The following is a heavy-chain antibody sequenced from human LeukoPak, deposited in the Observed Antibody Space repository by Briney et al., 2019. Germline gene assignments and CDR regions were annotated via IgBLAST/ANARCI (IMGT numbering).Heavy chain of an antibody. V-gene: IGHV1-18*01. J-gene: IGHJ6*02. D-gene: IGHD3-9*01. CDR2: ISAYNGNT. Sequence: GASVKVSCKASGYTFTSYGISWVRQAPGQGLEWMGWISAYNGNTNYAQKLQGRVTMTTDTSTSTAYMELRSLRSDDTAVYYCARYYDTLTGYYAAYYYYYGMDVWGQGTTVTVSS. CDR1: GYTFTSYG. CDR3: ARYYDTLTGYYAAYYYYYGMDV.